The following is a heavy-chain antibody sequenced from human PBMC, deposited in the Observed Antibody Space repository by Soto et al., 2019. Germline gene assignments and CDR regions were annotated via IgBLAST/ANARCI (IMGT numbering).Heavy chain of an antibody. CDR1: AFTVSGNY. CDR3: ARENDYGYYARAFDI. V-gene: IGHV3-53*01. D-gene: IGHD4-17*01. CDR2: IYSGGST. Sequence: GGSLRLPCAASAFTVSGNYMSWLRQAPGKGLEWVPVIYSGGSTYYADSVKGRFTISRDNSKNTLSLQMTSLRAEDTAVYHCARENDYGYYARAFDICGQGRMFAVAS. J-gene: IGHJ3*02.